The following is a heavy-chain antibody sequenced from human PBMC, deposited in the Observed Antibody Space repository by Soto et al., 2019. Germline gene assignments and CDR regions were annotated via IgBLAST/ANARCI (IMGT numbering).Heavy chain of an antibody. V-gene: IGHV3-30*18. CDR3: AKDRARYCGGGSCYSIFDY. CDR1: GFTFSSYG. Sequence: QVQLVESGGGVVQPGRSLRLSCAASGFTFSSYGMHWVRQAPGKGLEWVAVISYDGSNKYYADSVKARFTISRDNSKNTPSLLMNSLRAEDTAVYYCAKDRARYCGGGSCYSIFDYWGQGTLVTVSS. CDR2: ISYDGSNK. J-gene: IGHJ4*02. D-gene: IGHD2-15*01.